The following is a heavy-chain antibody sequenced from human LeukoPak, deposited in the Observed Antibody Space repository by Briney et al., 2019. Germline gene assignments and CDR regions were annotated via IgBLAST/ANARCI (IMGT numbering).Heavy chain of an antibody. J-gene: IGHJ4*02. CDR3: AKRVSDREHCGGDCYLVDY. D-gene: IGHD2-21*02. CDR1: GFTFSNYA. CDR2: ISGSGGST. V-gene: IGHV3-23*01. Sequence: GGSLRLSCVASGFTFSNYARSWVRQAPGKGLEWVSGISGSGGSTYYADSVKGRFTISRDNYKHALYLQMNSMRAEDTAVYYCAKRVSDREHCGGDCYLVDYWGQGTLVTVSS.